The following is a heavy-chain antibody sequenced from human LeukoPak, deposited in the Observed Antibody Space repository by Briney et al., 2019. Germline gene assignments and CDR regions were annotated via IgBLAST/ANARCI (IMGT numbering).Heavy chain of an antibody. CDR3: ARDGPLQERFDY. V-gene: IGHV3-30-3*01. Sequence: GGSLRLSCAASRFTFRSYAMHWVRQAPGKGLEWVAVISYDGDDGSNIYYADSVRGRFTISRDNSKSTLYLQMNSLRPEDTAVYYCARDGPLQERFDYWGQGTLVTVSS. CDR2: ISYDGDDGSNI. CDR1: RFTFRSYA. J-gene: IGHJ4*02.